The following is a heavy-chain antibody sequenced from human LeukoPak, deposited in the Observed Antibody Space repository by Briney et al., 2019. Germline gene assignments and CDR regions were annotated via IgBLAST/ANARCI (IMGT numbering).Heavy chain of an antibody. CDR3: AKGGRATRLDDAFDI. Sequence: GGSLRLSCAASGFTFSSYSMNWVRQAPGKGLEWVSYISSSSSTIYYADSVKGRFTISRDNAKNSLYLQMNSLRIEDMAFYYCAKGGRATRLDDAFDIWGQGTMVAVSS. D-gene: IGHD6-6*01. J-gene: IGHJ3*02. CDR1: GFTFSSYS. CDR2: ISSSSSTI. V-gene: IGHV3-48*04.